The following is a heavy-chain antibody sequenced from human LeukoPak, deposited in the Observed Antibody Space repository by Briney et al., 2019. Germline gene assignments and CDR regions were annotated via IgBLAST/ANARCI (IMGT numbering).Heavy chain of an antibody. D-gene: IGHD6-19*01. CDR1: GFTFSSYS. CDR3: ARASTSGWDGFDH. Sequence: GGSLRLSCAASGFTFSSYSMNWVRQAPGKGLEWVSYISSGSSTIYYADSVKGRFTISRDNAKNSLYLQMNSLRAEDTAVYFCARASTSGWDGFDHWGQGTLVTVSS. V-gene: IGHV3-48*01. J-gene: IGHJ4*02. CDR2: ISSGSSTI.